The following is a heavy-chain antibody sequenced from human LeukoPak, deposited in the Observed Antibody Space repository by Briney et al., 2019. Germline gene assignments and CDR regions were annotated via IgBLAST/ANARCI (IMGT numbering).Heavy chain of an antibody. CDR3: ARDRTDYDFWSGYSYLDC. CDR2: INPIFGTA. D-gene: IGHD3-3*01. Sequence: GASVKVSCKASGGTFSSYAISWVRQAPGQGLEWMGGINPIFGTANYAQKFQGRVTITTDESTSTAYMELSSLRSEDTAVYYCARDRTDYDFWSGYSYLDCWGQGTLVTVSS. J-gene: IGHJ4*02. V-gene: IGHV1-69*05. CDR1: GGTFSSYA.